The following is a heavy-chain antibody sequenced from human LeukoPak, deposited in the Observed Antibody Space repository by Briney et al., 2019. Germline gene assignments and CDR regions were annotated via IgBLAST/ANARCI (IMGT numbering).Heavy chain of an antibody. D-gene: IGHD3-22*01. J-gene: IGHJ4*02. CDR2: INPSGGST. Sequence: ASVKVSCKASGYTFSSYYMHWVRQAPGQGLEWMAIINPSGGSTSYAQKFQGRVTMTRDTSASTVYMELYSLRSEDTAVYCCARGHSSGYYTGPLDYWGQGTLVTVSS. CDR3: ARGHSSGYYTGPLDY. CDR1: GYTFSSYY. V-gene: IGHV1-46*01.